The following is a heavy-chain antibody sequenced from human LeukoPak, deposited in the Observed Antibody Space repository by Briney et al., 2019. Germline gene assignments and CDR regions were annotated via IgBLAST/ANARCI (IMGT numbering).Heavy chain of an antibody. J-gene: IGHJ6*02. Sequence: SVKVSCKASGGTFSSYAISWMRQAPGQGLEWMGGIIPIFGTANYAQKFQGRVTITADESTSTAYMELSSLRSEDTAVYYCARDRVTTVTVHYYYYGMDVWGQGTTVTVSS. D-gene: IGHD4-11*01. CDR1: GGTFSSYA. V-gene: IGHV1-69*13. CDR3: ARDRVTTVTVHYYYYGMDV. CDR2: IIPIFGTA.